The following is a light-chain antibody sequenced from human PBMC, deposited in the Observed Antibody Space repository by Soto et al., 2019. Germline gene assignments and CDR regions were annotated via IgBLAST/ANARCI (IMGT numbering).Light chain of an antibody. CDR1: SSDVGAHNY. V-gene: IGLV2-14*01. Sequence: QSALTQRASVSGSPGQSITISCTGTSSDVGAHNYVSWYQQHPVKAPKLMIYDVISRPSGISNRFSGSKSGNTASLTISGVQAEDEADYYCSSYASSGTVIFGGGTQLTVL. CDR2: DVI. CDR3: SSYASSGTVI. J-gene: IGLJ2*01.